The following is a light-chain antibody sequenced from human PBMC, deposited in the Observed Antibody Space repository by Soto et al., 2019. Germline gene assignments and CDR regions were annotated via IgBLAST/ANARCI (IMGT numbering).Light chain of an antibody. Sequence: ESVLTQSPGTLSLSPGERATLSCRASQSVMRNYLAWYQQKPGQAPRLLIYAASRRATGIPDRFSGSGSGTDFTLTISRLEPEDFAVYYCHQYGGSSRTFGQGTKVDIK. CDR3: HQYGGSSRT. J-gene: IGKJ1*01. CDR1: QSVMRNY. CDR2: AAS. V-gene: IGKV3-20*01.